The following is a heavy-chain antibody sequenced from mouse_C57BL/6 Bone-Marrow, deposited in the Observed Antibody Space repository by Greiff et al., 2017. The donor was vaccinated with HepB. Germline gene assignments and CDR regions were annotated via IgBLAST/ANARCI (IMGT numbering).Heavy chain of an antibody. CDR1: GYAFSSSW. CDR2: IYPGDGDT. J-gene: IGHJ2*01. CDR3: ARGGRNY. V-gene: IGHV1-82*01. Sequence: QVQLQQSGPELVKPGASVKISCKASGYAFSSSWMNWVKQRPGKGLEWIGRIYPGDGDTNYNGKFKGKATLTADKSSSTAYMQLSSLTSEDSAVYFCARGGRNYWGQGTTLTVSS.